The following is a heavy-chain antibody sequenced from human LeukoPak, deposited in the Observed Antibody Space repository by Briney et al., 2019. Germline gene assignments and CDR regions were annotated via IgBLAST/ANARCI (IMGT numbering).Heavy chain of an antibody. CDR1: GFTFSSNG. J-gene: IGHJ4*02. Sequence: GGSLRPSCEASGFTFSSNGMHWVRQAPGKGLEWVAVIWYDGSNKHYADSVKGRFTISRDNSKNTLYLEINSLRAEDTAVYYCARESSNVVVVAATFDYWGQGTLVTVSS. V-gene: IGHV3-33*01. CDR3: ARESSNVVVVAATFDY. CDR2: IWYDGSNK. D-gene: IGHD2-15*01.